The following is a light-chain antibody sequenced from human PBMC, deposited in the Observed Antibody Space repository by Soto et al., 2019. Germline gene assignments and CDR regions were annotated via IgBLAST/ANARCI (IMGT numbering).Light chain of an antibody. CDR2: EVG. J-gene: IGLJ1*01. V-gene: IGLV1-51*01. Sequence: QSVLTQPPSVSAAPGQKVTISCSGSSSNIGNFYVSWYQHLPGTAPKLLIFEVGDRPAGVSDRFSGSQSGSTASLAISGLQAEDEADYFCTSFTSSSTQVFGTGTKVTVL. CDR3: TSFTSSSTQV. CDR1: SSNIGNFY.